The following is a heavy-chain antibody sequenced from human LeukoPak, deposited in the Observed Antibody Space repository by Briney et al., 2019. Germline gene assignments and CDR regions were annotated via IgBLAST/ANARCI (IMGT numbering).Heavy chain of an antibody. Sequence: GGSLRLSCAASGFTFSSYWMHWVRQAPGKGLVWVSRINSDGSSTSYADSVKGRFTISRDSSRDTLYLQMNSLRVEDTAVYYCAKGGTNQDYWGQGTLVTVSS. CDR2: INSDGSST. CDR1: GFTFSSYW. D-gene: IGHD1-14*01. CDR3: AKGGTNQDY. V-gene: IGHV3-74*01. J-gene: IGHJ4*02.